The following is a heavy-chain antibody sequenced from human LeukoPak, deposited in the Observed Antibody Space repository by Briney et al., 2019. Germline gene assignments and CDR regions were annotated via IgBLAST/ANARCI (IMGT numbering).Heavy chain of an antibody. CDR2: FDLDEGKR. CDR1: GNTLTKFS. Sequence: ASVKVSCKVSGNTLTKFSMHWVRQAPGKGLEWMGGFDLDEGKRIYAQKLKGRVIMTEDTSTDTAYMEIKRLTFEDTAVYYCAKGPSGSDYDWYFDLWGRGTLITVSS. D-gene: IGHD4-17*01. J-gene: IGHJ2*01. V-gene: IGHV1-24*01. CDR3: AKGPSGSDYDWYFDL.